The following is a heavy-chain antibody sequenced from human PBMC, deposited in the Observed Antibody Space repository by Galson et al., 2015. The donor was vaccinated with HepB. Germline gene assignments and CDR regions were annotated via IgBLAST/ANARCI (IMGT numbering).Heavy chain of an antibody. CDR1: GFTFSYYA. D-gene: IGHD6-19*01. Sequence: SLRLSCAASGFTFSYYAMSWVRQAPGKGLEWVSAITPSGDNTYSADSMKGRFTISRDNSQNTMFLQMNSLRADDTAIYFCAKVFPEKTDGLYRQALYYFDSWGQGTRVTVSS. V-gene: IGHV3-23*01. CDR2: ITPSGDNT. CDR3: AKVFPEKTDGLYRQALYYFDS. J-gene: IGHJ4*02.